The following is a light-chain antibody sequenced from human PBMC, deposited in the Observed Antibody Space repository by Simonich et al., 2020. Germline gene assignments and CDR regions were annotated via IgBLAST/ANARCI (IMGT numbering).Light chain of an antibody. Sequence: DIQMTQSPSSLSASVGDRVTITCRASKSISSYLNWYQQKPGKAPKLLIYAASSLQSGVPSRFSGSGSGTDFTLTISSLQPEDFATYYCQQFNSYPLTFGGGTKVEIK. J-gene: IGKJ4*01. V-gene: IGKV1-39*01. CDR1: KSISSY. CDR2: AAS. CDR3: QQFNSYPLT.